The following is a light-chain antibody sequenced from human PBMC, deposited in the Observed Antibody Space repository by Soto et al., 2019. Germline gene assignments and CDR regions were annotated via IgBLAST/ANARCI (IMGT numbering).Light chain of an antibody. CDR2: GAS. J-gene: IGKJ4*01. V-gene: IGKV3-20*01. CDR1: QPISSHSY. CDR3: QQYDSSPLT. Sequence: ELVLTQSPGTLSLSPGGRATLSCKSSQPISSHSYLAWYQQKPGQARRILSYGASRRATGIPDRVSGSGSGTDFTLTISRLEPEDFAVYYCQQYDSSPLTFGGGTKVDIK.